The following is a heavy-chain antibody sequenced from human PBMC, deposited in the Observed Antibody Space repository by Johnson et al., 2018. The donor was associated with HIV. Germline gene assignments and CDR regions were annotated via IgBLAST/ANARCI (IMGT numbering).Heavy chain of an antibody. CDR2: ISSSGSTI. CDR1: GFSISSNY. V-gene: IGHV3-11*01. Sequence: QVQLVESGGGVVQPGRSLRLSCAASGFSISSNYMSWVRQAPGKGLEWVSYISSSGSTIYYADSVKGRFTILRDDSKNILYLQMNNLKAEDTALYYCTTRLNSGTYWGNYDFDVWGQGTMVTVSS. D-gene: IGHD1-26*01. CDR3: TTRLNSGTYWGNYDFDV. J-gene: IGHJ3*01.